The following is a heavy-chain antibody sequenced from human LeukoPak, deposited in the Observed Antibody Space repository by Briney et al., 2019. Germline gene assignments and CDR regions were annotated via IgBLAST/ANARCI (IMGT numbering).Heavy chain of an antibody. CDR3: ARDRGYSTFDY. CDR1: TFTFSNYW. CDR2: IKEDGSEI. Sequence: GGSLRLSCAASTFTFSNYWMSWVRQAPGKGLEWVANIKEDGSEINYVDSVKGRFTISRDNAKNSLYLQMNSLRVDDTAVYYCARDRGYSTFDYWGQGTLVTVSS. D-gene: IGHD4-23*01. J-gene: IGHJ4*02. V-gene: IGHV3-7*01.